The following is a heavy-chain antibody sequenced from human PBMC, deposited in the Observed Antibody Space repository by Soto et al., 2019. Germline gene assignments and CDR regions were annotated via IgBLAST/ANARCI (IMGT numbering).Heavy chain of an antibody. CDR3: AKGYYGSGSYQGDAFDI. V-gene: IGHV3-23*01. CDR1: GFTFSSYA. CDR2: ISGSGGST. Sequence: EVQLLESGGGFVQPGGSLRLSCAASGFTFSSYAMSWVRQAPGKGLEWVSAISGSGGSTYYADSVKGRFTISRDNSKNTLYLQMNSLRAEDTAVYYCAKGYYGSGSYQGDAFDIWGQGTMVTVSS. J-gene: IGHJ3*02. D-gene: IGHD3-10*01.